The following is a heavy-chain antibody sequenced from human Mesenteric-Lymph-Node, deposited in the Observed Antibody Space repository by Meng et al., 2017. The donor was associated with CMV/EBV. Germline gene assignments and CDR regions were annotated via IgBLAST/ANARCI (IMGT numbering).Heavy chain of an antibody. CDR3: AREKGHLSWFDP. CDR1: GVSITNSGYS. Sequence: TISGVSITNSGYSWGWIRQPPGKGLEWIGNIYYSGSTYYNSSLRSRVTISVDTSKNQFSLKLSSVTAADTAVYYCAREKGHLSWFDPWGQGTLVTVSS. CDR2: IYYSGST. V-gene: IGHV4-39*07. J-gene: IGHJ5*02.